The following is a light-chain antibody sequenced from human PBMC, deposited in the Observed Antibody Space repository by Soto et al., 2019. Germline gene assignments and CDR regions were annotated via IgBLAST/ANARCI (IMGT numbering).Light chain of an antibody. Sequence: DIQMTQSPSSLSASVGDRATTSCQASQDISNYLNWYQQQLGKAPKLLIYDASNLATGVPSRLSGSGSGTDFTFTISSLQPEDIATYYCQQYSHLITFGQGTRLEIK. CDR2: DAS. CDR3: QQYSHLIT. J-gene: IGKJ5*01. V-gene: IGKV1-33*01. CDR1: QDISNY.